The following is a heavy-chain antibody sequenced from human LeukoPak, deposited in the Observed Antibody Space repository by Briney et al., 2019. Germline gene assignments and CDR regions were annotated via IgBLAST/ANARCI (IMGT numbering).Heavy chain of an antibody. CDR1: GGSISSGGYY. CDR2: IYPSGST. CDR3: VRDVPQTGISAGGWFDP. V-gene: IGHV4-61*02. J-gene: IGHJ5*02. Sequence: SETLSLTCTVSGGSISSGGYYWTWIRQPAGKGLEWIGRIYPSGSTNYNPSLKSRVTISIDTYKNQFSLKLSSVTAADTAVYYCVRDVPQTGISAGGWFDPWGQGTLVTVSS. D-gene: IGHD1-14*01.